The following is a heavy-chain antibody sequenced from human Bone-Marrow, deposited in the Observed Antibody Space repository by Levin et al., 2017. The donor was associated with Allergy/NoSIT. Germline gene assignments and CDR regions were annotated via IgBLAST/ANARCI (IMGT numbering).Heavy chain of an antibody. CDR1: GFTFSSYA. CDR3: AKYMVVAATNGARHYFDY. CDR2: ISGSGGST. D-gene: IGHD2-15*01. Sequence: QAGGSLRLSCAASGFTFSSYAMSWVRQAPGKGLEWVSAISGSGGSTYYADSVKGRFTISRDNSKNTLYLQMNSLRAEDTAVYYWAKYMVVAATNGARHYFDYWGQGTLVTVSS. V-gene: IGHV3-23*01. J-gene: IGHJ4*02.